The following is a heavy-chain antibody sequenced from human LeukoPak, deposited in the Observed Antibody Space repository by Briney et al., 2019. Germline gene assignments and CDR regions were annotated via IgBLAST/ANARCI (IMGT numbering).Heavy chain of an antibody. CDR2: ITGSGATT. CDR3: ANDRSLAGDESLDY. CDR1: AFTFRSYA. J-gene: IGHJ4*02. D-gene: IGHD5-24*01. Sequence: VGSLRLSCAASAFTFRSYAISWGLQAPGKGLEWVSAITGSGATTYYADSVRGRFTISRDNSKNTLYLQMNGLRAEDTAVYYCANDRSLAGDESLDYWGEGTLVTVSS. V-gene: IGHV3-23*01.